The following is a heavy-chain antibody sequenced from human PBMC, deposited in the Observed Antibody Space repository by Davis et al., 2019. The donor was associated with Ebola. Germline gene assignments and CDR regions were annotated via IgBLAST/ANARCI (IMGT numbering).Heavy chain of an antibody. D-gene: IGHD1-26*01. V-gene: IGHV4-34*01. CDR1: GGSFSGYY. J-gene: IGHJ4*02. CDR2: INHSGST. Sequence: MPSETLSLTCAVYGGSFSGYYWSWIRQPPGKGLEWIGEINHSGSTNYNPSLKSRVTISVDTSKNQFSLKLSSVTAADTAVYYCAGIVGATGDYWGQGTLVTVSS. CDR3: AGIVGATGDY.